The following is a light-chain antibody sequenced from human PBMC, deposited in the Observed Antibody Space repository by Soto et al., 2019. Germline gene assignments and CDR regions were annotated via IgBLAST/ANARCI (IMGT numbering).Light chain of an antibody. CDR2: DAS. Sequence: VLTQSPGTLSLSPGERATLSCRASQSINRHLAWYRQKPGQAPRLLIYDASNRATGIPARFSGSGSGTDFTLTISSLEPEDFGVYYCQQRSNWPPVTFGGGTKVDIK. CDR3: QQRSNWPPVT. CDR1: QSINRH. J-gene: IGKJ4*01. V-gene: IGKV3-11*01.